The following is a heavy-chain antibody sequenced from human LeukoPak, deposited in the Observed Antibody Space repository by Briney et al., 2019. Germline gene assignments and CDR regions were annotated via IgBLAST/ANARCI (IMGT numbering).Heavy chain of an antibody. CDR1: GGSIGNGGYY. D-gene: IGHD1-14*01. CDR2: IYDSGTT. J-gene: IGHJ4*02. CDR3: ARGGDRRGFDF. V-gene: IGHV4-31*03. Sequence: SETLSLTCTVSGGSIGNGGYYWSWIRQHPGKGLEWIGYIYDSGTTYYSPALQSRVTISVDTSDNKFSLNLRSLTAADTAVYYCARGGDRRGFDFWGQGTLVTVSS.